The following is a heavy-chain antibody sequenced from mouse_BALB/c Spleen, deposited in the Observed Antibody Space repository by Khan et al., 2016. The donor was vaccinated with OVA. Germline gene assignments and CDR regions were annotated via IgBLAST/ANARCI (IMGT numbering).Heavy chain of an antibody. CDR1: GYTFSMYW. V-gene: IGHV1-9*01. CDR3: ARGGYNPAMDY. D-gene: IGHD1-3*01. Sequence: QVQLKQSGAELMQPGASVTISCKATGYTFSMYWIEWVKQRPGHGLEWIGDILPGSGSTNNNEKFKGKATFTADTSSNTAYMQLSSLTSEDSAVDYCARGGYNPAMDYWGQGTSVTVSS. J-gene: IGHJ4*01. CDR2: ILPGSGST.